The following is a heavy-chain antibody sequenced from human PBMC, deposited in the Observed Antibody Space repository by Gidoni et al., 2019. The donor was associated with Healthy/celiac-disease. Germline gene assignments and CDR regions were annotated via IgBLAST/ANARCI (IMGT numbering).Heavy chain of an antibody. CDR3: IYDSSGYYYFDY. CDR1: GFTFSNAW. Sequence: EVQLVESGGGLVKPGGSLRLSCAASGFTFSNAWMNWVRQAPGKGLEWVGRIKSKTDGGTTDYAAPVKGRFTISRDDSKNTLYLQMNSLKTEDTAVYYCIYDSSGYYYFDYWGQGTLVTVSS. CDR2: IKSKTDGGTT. D-gene: IGHD3-22*01. V-gene: IGHV3-15*07. J-gene: IGHJ4*02.